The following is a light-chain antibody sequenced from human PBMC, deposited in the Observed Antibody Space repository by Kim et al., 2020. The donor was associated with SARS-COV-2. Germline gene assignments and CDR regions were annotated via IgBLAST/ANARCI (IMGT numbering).Light chain of an antibody. J-gene: IGLJ2*01. CDR1: SSNIGNNY. V-gene: IGLV1-51*01. Sequence: GQKVTISCSGSSSNIGNNYVDWYQQLPGTAPKLRTYGNNKRPSGIPDRFSGSKSGTSATLGITGLQTGDEADYYCGTWDSSLSAGVFGGGTQLTVL. CDR3: GTWDSSLSAGV. CDR2: GNN.